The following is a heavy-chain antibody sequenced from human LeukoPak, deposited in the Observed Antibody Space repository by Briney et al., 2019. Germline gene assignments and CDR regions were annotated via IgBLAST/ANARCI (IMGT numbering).Heavy chain of an antibody. V-gene: IGHV3-7*01. J-gene: IGHJ4*02. CDR2: MNEDGSEK. CDR1: GFSFSSYW. D-gene: IGHD4-11*01. CDR3: ARDNYRKFDY. Sequence: GGSLRLSCAASGFSFSSYWMTWVRQAPGKGLEWVANMNEDGSEKYYVDSVTGRFTISRDNAKNSLYLQMNSLRAEDTAVYYCARDNYRKFDYWGQGTLVTVSS.